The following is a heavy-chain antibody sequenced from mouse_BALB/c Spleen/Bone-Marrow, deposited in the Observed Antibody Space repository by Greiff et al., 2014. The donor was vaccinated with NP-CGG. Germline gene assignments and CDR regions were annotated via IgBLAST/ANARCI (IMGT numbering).Heavy chain of an antibody. CDR2: IYPGDGDT. CDR1: GYAFSNYG. CDR3: ASVYDYGRGYAMDY. D-gene: IGHD2-4*01. Sequence: QVQLQQPGAEVMRPGSSVNISCKASGYAFSNYGMNWVKQRPGQGLEWIGQIYPGDGDTNYNGKFKGRVTLTADKSSSTAYMQLSSPTSEDSAVYFCASVYDYGRGYAMDYWGQGTSVTVSS. V-gene: IGHV1-80*01. J-gene: IGHJ4*01.